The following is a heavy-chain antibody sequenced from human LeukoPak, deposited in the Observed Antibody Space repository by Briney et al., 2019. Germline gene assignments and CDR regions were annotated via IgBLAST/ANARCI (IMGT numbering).Heavy chain of an antibody. Sequence: SGTLSLTCAVSGGSISSSNWWSWVRQPPGKGLEWIGEIYHSGSTNYNPSLKSRVTISVDTSKNQFSLKLSFVTAADTAVYYCARLVKGYCSGGSCYRLRKRLYYFDYWGQGTLVTVSS. J-gene: IGHJ4*02. V-gene: IGHV4-4*02. D-gene: IGHD2-15*01. CDR1: GGSISSSNW. CDR2: IYHSGST. CDR3: ARLVKGYCSGGSCYRLRKRLYYFDY.